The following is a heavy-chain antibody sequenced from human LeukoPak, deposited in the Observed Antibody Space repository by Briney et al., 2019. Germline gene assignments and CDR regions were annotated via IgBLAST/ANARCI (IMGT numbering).Heavy chain of an antibody. CDR3: ARAEVVPAAIRY. CDR1: GGSISSSSYY. Sequence: SETLSLTCTVSGGSISSSSYYWSWIRQPPGKGLEWIGYIYYSGSTNYNPSLKSRVAISVDTSKNQFSLKLSSVTAADTAVYYCARAEVVPAAIRYWGQGTLVTVSS. CDR2: IYYSGST. D-gene: IGHD2-2*01. J-gene: IGHJ4*02. V-gene: IGHV4-61*01.